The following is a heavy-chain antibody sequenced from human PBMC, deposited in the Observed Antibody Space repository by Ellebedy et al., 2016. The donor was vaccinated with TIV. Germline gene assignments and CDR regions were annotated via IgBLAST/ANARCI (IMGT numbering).Heavy chain of an antibody. CDR2: IYSGGAT. D-gene: IGHD7-27*01. Sequence: PGGSLRPSCPAPGLTVISNYMAWVRQPPGTGLEWVSPIYSGGATYYADPVKARFTISRDKSTNTLHLQMDNLSAEDTSVYYCATYNWGSDYFEDWGQGTLVTVSS. V-gene: IGHV3-53*01. CDR1: GLTVISNY. J-gene: IGHJ4*02. CDR3: ATYNWGSDYFED.